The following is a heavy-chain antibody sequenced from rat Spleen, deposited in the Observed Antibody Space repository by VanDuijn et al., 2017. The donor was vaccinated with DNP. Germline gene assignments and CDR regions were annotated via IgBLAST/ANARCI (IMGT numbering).Heavy chain of an antibody. D-gene: IGHD1-11*01. CDR1: GFTFSYYV. Sequence: EVQLVESGGGLVQPGRSLKLSCAASGFTFSYYVMAWVRQAPKKGLEWVASISASGGSTSYRDSVKGRFTISRDNAKSTLYLQMDSLRSEDTATYYCTTDFERGYWGQGVMVTVSS. CDR3: TTDFERGY. CDR2: ISASGGST. J-gene: IGHJ2*01. V-gene: IGHV5-27*01.